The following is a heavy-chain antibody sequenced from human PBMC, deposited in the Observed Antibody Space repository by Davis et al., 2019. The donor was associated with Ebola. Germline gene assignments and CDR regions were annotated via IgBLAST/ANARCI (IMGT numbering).Heavy chain of an antibody. CDR1: GFTFSSYS. D-gene: IGHD2-2*01. CDR3: AREHCSSTSCYKRFWFDP. J-gene: IGHJ5*02. V-gene: IGHV3-21*01. Sequence: GESLKISCAASGFTFSSYSMDWVRQAPGKGLEWVSSISSSSSYIYYADSVKGRFTISRDNSKNTLYLQMNSLRAEDTAVYYCAREHCSSTSCYKRFWFDPWGQGTLVTVSS. CDR2: ISSSSSYI.